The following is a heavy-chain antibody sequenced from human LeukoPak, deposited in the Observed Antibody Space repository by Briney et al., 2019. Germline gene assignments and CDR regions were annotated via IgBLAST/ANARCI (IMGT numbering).Heavy chain of an antibody. J-gene: IGHJ4*02. CDR2: IYPGDSDT. V-gene: IGHV5-51*01. D-gene: IGHD3-10*01. CDR3: ETALQLPISGVDY. CDR1: GYSFTSYW. Sequence: GESLKISCNGSGYSFTSYWIGWVRQMPGKGLECMGIIYPGDSDTRYSPSFQGQVTISADKSISTAYLQWSSLKASDTAMYYCETALQLPISGVDYWGQGTLVTVSS.